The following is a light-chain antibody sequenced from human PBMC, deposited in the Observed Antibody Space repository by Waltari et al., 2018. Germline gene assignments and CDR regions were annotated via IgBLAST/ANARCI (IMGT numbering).Light chain of an antibody. CDR2: GAS. Sequence: EIVMTQSPATLSVSPGERATLSCRASQSIRRNLAWYQQKSGQAPRLLMYGASMRATGIPARFSGSGSGTEFTLTISSLQSEDFAVYYCQQYNNWPYSFGQGTKLEIK. V-gene: IGKV3-15*01. J-gene: IGKJ2*03. CDR1: QSIRRN. CDR3: QQYNNWPYS.